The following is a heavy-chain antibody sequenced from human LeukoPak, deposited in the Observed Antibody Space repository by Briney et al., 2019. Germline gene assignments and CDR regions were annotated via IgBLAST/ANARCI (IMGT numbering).Heavy chain of an antibody. D-gene: IGHD3-10*01. CDR3: AKPSDYYGSGNYYYYYYYGLDV. CDR1: GFTFTNYF. CDR2: VSGSGDST. Sequence: GGSLRLSCAASGFTFTNYFLFWVRQAPGKGLEWVSSVSGSGDSTYYADSVKGRFTISRDKSKNTLYLQMFSLRAEDTAVYFCAKPSDYYGSGNYYYYYYYGLDVWGKGTTVTVSS. J-gene: IGHJ6*04. V-gene: IGHV3-23*01.